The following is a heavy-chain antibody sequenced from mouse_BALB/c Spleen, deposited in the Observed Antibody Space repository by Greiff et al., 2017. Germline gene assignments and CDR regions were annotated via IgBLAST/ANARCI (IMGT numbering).Heavy chain of an antibody. CDR2: ISSGGST. J-gene: IGHJ2*01. CDR3: ARDDYEMGRSYFDY. V-gene: IGHV5-6-5*01. Sequence: DVQLQESGGGLVKPGGSLKLSCAASGFTFSSYAMSWVRQTPEKRLEWVASISSGGSTYYPDSVKGRFTISRDNARNILYLQMSSLRSEDTAMYYCARDDYEMGRSYFDYWGQGTTLTVSS. D-gene: IGHD2-4*01. CDR1: GFTFSSYA.